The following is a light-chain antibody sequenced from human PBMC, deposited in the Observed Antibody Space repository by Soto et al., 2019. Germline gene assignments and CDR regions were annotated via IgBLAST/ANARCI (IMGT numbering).Light chain of an antibody. V-gene: IGKV3-15*01. Sequence: EIVMTQSPANLSVSPGERASLSCRASQSVSSNLAWFQKKPGQAPRLLIYGASTKATGIPARFSGSGSGTEFTLTISSLQSEDFAVYYCQQYNNWPPYTFGQGTKVDIK. CDR2: GAS. J-gene: IGKJ2*01. CDR3: QQYNNWPPYT. CDR1: QSVSSN.